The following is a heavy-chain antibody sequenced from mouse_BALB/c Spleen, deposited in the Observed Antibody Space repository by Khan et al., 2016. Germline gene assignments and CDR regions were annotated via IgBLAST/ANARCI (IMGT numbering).Heavy chain of an antibody. CDR1: GYSITSDYA. Sequence: EVQLQESGPGLVKPSQSLSLTCTVTGYSITSDYAWNWIRQFPGNKLEWMGYISYSGSTSYNPSLKSRISITRDTSKNQFFLQLNSVTTEDTATYCCGRYYYGSSYFDYWGQGTTLTVSS. D-gene: IGHD1-1*01. CDR3: GRYYYGSSYFDY. CDR2: ISYSGST. V-gene: IGHV3-2*02. J-gene: IGHJ2*01.